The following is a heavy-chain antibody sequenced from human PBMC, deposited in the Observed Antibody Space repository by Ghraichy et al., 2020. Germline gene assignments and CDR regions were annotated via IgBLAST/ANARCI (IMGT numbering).Heavy chain of an antibody. CDR3: AAVGSIAARRDYYYYYMDV. J-gene: IGHJ6*03. CDR2: IVVGSGNT. Sequence: VKVSCKASGFTFTSSAVQWVRQARGQRLEWIGWIVVGSGNTNYAQKFQERVTITRDMSTSTAYMELSSLRSEDTAVYYCAAVGSIAARRDYYYYYMDVWGKGTTVTVSS. V-gene: IGHV1-58*01. CDR1: GFTFTSSA. D-gene: IGHD6-6*01.